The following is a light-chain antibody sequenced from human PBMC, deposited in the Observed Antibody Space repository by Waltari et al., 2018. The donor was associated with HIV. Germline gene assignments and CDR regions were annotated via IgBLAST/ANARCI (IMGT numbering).Light chain of an antibody. J-gene: IGKJ4*01. CDR1: QSIGRY. V-gene: IGKV1-39*01. CDR2: AAS. Sequence: DIQMTQSPSSLSASVGDRVTITCRASQSIGRYLNWYQQKPGKAPKLLIYAASSLQSGVPPRFSGSGSGTDFTLAISSLQPEDIATYYCQQSTSTPLTFGGGTKVEI. CDR3: QQSTSTPLT.